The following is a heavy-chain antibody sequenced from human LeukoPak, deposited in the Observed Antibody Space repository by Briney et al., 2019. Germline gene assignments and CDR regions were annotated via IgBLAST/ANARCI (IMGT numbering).Heavy chain of an antibody. CDR3: ARDKGDYFDY. Sequence: KPGGSLRLSCAASGFTFSSYSMNWVRQAPGKGLEWVLSISSSSSDIYYADSGKGRFTISRDNAKNSLYLQMNSLRAEDKAVYYRARDKGDYFDYWGQGTLVTVSS. CDR1: GFTFSSYS. J-gene: IGHJ4*02. CDR2: ISSSSSDI. V-gene: IGHV3-21*01.